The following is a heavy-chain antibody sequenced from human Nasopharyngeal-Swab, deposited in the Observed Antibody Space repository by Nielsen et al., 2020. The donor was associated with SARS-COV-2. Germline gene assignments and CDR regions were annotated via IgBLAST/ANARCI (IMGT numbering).Heavy chain of an antibody. Sequence: WIRQPPGKGLEWIGEIYQSGNTNYNPSLKSRVSTSLDKSKNQFSLNLTSVTAADTAVYYCATSGSSVTAGVNMDVWGKGTTVTVSS. V-gene: IGHV4-4*02. J-gene: IGHJ6*03. D-gene: IGHD6-13*01. CDR2: IYQSGNT. CDR3: ATSGSSVTAGVNMDV.